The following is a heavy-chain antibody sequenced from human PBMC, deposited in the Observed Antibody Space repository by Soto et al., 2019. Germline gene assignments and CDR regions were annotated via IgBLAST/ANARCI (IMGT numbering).Heavy chain of an antibody. CDR1: GFTFSSYG. CDR2: ISYDGSNK. D-gene: IGHD6-13*01. V-gene: IGHV3-30*18. CDR3: AKDCGIAAAGTRFYYYGMDV. J-gene: IGHJ6*02. Sequence: GWSLRLSCAASGFTFSSYGMHWVRQAPGKGLEWVAVISYDGSNKYYADSVKGRFTISRDNSKNTLYLQMNSLRAEDTAVYYCAKDCGIAAAGTRFYYYGMDVWGQGTTVTVSS.